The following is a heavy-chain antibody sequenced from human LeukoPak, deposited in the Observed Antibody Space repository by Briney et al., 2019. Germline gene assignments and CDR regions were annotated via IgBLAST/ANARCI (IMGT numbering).Heavy chain of an antibody. CDR1: GYTFTGYY. D-gene: IGHD3-3*01. V-gene: IGHV1-2*02. J-gene: IGHJ5*02. Sequence: ASVKVSCKASGYTFTGYYMHWVRQAPGQGLEWMGWINPNSGGTNYAQKFQGRVIITRDMSTSTVYMELDSLGSEDTAVYYCAAQRGASLHDFWSTRLFDPWGQGTLVTVSS. CDR3: AAQRGASLHDFWSTRLFDP. CDR2: INPNSGGT.